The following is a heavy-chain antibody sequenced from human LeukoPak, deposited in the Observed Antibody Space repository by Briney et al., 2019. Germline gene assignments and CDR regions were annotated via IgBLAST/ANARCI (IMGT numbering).Heavy chain of an antibody. CDR2: MNPNSGNT. V-gene: IGHV1-8*03. CDR1: GNTFTGYY. J-gene: IGHJ3*02. CDR3: ARDKWEPRYAFDI. D-gene: IGHD1-26*01. Sequence: ASVKVSCKASGNTFTGYYMHWVRRAPGQGLEWMGWMNPNSGNTGYAQKFQGRVTITRNTSISTAYMELSSLRSEDTAVYYCARDKWEPRYAFDIWGQGTMVTVSS.